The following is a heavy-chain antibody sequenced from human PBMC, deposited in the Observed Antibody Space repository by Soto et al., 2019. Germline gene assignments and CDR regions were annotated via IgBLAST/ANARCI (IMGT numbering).Heavy chain of an antibody. V-gene: IGHV3-53*01. CDR2: IYGGGTT. CDR1: GFTVSSKW. CDR3: VQTTGWPGFDF. D-gene: IGHD6-19*01. Sequence: GSLRLSCAASGFTVSSKWMTWVRQAPGKGLEWVSVIYGGGTTYYADSVKGRFTISRDNSKNTLFLQVNSLRVEDTAVYYCVQTTGWPGFDFWGQGTLVTVSS. J-gene: IGHJ4*02.